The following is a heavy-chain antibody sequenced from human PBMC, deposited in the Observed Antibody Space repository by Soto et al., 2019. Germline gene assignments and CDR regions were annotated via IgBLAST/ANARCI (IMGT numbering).Heavy chain of an antibody. CDR3: ARDTGIAAAGTVMDV. V-gene: IGHV1-69*01. J-gene: IGHJ6*02. CDR2: IIPIFGTP. Sequence: QLQLVQSGAEVKKPGSSVKVSCKASGGTFSSYGISWVRQAPGQGLEWMGGIIPIFGTPNYAQKFQRRVTITADESTSTAYVELTSLRSEDTAVYYCARDTGIAAAGTVMDVWGQGTTVTVSS. D-gene: IGHD6-13*01. CDR1: GGTFSSYG.